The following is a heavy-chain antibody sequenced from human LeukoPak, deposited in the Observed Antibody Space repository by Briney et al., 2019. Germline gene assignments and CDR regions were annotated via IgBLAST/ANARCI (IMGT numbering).Heavy chain of an antibody. J-gene: IGHJ4*02. V-gene: IGHV3-23*01. Sequence: GGSLRLSCAASGFTFSSYTMSWVRQAPGKGLEWVSAISGSGGNTYYADSVKGRFTISRDNSKNTLYLQMKSLRAEDTAVYYCAKGVAIVGRGVGIDYWGQGTLVTVSS. CDR2: ISGSGGNT. CDR3: AKGVAIVGRGVGIDY. CDR1: GFTFSSYT. D-gene: IGHD3-10*01.